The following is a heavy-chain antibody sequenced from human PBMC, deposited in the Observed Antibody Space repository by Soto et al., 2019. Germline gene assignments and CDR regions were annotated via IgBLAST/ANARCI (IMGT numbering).Heavy chain of an antibody. D-gene: IGHD3-22*01. Sequence: PSETLSLTCTVSGGSISSYYWSWIRQPPGKGQEWIGYIYYSGSTNYNPSLKSRVTISVDTSKNQFSLKLSSVTDADRAVYYCARLVYDSSGYRAGWGQGTLVTLSS. CDR1: GGSISSYY. CDR2: IYYSGST. J-gene: IGHJ4*02. CDR3: ARLVYDSSGYRAG. V-gene: IGHV4-59*08.